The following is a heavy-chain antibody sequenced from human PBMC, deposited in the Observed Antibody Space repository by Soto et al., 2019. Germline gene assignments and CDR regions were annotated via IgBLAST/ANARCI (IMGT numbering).Heavy chain of an antibody. CDR1: GGSLSSSNW. J-gene: IGHJ4*02. CDR2: IRHSGST. V-gene: IGHV4-4*02. CDR3: ATGKHPDY. Sequence: TSETLSLTCAVSGGSLSSSNWWSWVRQPPGKALEWLGEIRHSGSTNYNPSLKSRVTISADTSKNQFSLNLSSVTAADTAVYYCATGKHPDYWGQGTLVTVSS.